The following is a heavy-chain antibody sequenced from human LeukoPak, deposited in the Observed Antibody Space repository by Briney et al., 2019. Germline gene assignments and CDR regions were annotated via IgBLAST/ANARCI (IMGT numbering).Heavy chain of an antibody. D-gene: IGHD3-3*01. V-gene: IGHV3-21*01. J-gene: IGHJ5*02. CDR1: GFTFSSYS. Sequence: GGSLRLSCAASGFTFSSYSMNWVRQAPGKGLEWVSSISSSSSYIYYADSVKGRFTISRDNAKNSLYLQMNSLRAEDTAVYYCARDRPSRYYDFWSGSPNWFDPWGQGTLVTVSS. CDR3: ARDRPSRYYDFWSGSPNWFDP. CDR2: ISSSSSYI.